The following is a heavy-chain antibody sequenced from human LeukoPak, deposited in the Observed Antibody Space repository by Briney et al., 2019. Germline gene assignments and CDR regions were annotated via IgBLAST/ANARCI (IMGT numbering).Heavy chain of an antibody. Sequence: PGGSLRLSCAASGFTFSDYYMIWIRQAPGKGLEWVSYISSSGSTIYDADSVEGRFTISRDNAKNSLYLQMNSLRAEDTAVYYCARFPGSHYSSPLDYWGQGTLVTVSS. CDR1: GFTFSDYY. CDR2: ISSSGSTI. D-gene: IGHD6-13*01. V-gene: IGHV3-11*01. CDR3: ARFPGSHYSSPLDY. J-gene: IGHJ4*02.